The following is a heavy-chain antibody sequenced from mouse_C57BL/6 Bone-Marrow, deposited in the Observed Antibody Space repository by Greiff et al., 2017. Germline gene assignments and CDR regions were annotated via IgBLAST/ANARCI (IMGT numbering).Heavy chain of an antibody. CDR2: ISDGGSYT. Sequence: EVNVVESGGGLVKPGGSLKLSCAASGFTFSSYAMSWVRQTPEKRLEWVATISDGGSYTYYPDNVKGRFTISRDNAKNNLYLQMSHLKSEDTAMYYCAREEENGSRRFAYWGQGTLVTVSA. D-gene: IGHD1-1*01. CDR3: AREEENGSRRFAY. CDR1: GFTFSSYA. V-gene: IGHV5-4*01. J-gene: IGHJ3*01.